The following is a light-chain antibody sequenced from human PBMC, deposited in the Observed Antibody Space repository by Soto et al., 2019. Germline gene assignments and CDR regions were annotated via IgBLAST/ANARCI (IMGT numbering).Light chain of an antibody. CDR1: QSVGSN. CDR2: GAS. CDR3: QQYNNWPPDRT. V-gene: IGKV3-15*01. J-gene: IGKJ1*01. Sequence: EIVMTQSPATLSVSPGERATLSCVSSQSVGSNLAWYQQKPGQAPRLLIYGASTRATGIPARFSGSGSGTEFTLTISSLQSEDFAIYFCQQYNNWPPDRTFGQGTKVEIK.